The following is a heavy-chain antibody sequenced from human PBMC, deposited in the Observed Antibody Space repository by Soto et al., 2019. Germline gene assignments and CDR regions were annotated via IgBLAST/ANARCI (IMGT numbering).Heavy chain of an antibody. CDR3: AHGSCSSADCYPNPYLDY. Sequence: QITLKESGPTLVKPTQTLTLTCTFSGFSLSTTAEGEGWIRQPPGKALEWLALLYWDDDERYSPSLKSRLTITKHTSKNQVVITMTNVDPVATATYYCAHGSCSSADCYPNPYLDYWGQGILVTVSS. CDR1: GFSLSTTAEG. V-gene: IGHV2-5*02. J-gene: IGHJ4*02. D-gene: IGHD2-2*01. CDR2: LYWDDDE.